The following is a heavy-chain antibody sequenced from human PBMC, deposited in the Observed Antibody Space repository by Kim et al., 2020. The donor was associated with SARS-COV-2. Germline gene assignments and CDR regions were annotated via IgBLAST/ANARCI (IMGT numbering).Heavy chain of an antibody. J-gene: IGHJ6*02. V-gene: IGHV1-2*04. Sequence: ASVKVSCKASGYTFTGYYMHWVRQAPGQGLEWMGWINPNSGGTNYAQKFQGWVTMTRDTSISTAYMELSRLRSDDTAVYYCARDRIAVAGGYVYYYYYGMDVWGQGTTVTVSS. CDR3: ARDRIAVAGGYVYYYYYGMDV. CDR1: GYTFTGYY. CDR2: INPNSGGT. D-gene: IGHD6-19*01.